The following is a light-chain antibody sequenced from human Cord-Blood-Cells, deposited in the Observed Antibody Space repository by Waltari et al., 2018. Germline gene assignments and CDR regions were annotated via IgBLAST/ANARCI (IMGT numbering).Light chain of an antibody. CDR2: EVS. Sequence: QSALTQPASVSGSPGQSITISCTGTSSDVGSYNFVSWYQQHPGKAPKLMIYEVSKRPSGVSNRFSGSKSGNTASLTIAGLQAEDEADYYGCSYAGSWVFGGGTKLTVL. V-gene: IGLV2-23*02. CDR3: CSYAGSWV. CDR1: SSDVGSYNF. J-gene: IGLJ3*02.